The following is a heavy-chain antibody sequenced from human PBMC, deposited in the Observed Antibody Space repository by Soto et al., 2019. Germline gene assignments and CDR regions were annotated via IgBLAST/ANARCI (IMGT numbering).Heavy chain of an antibody. D-gene: IGHD6-19*01. CDR2: IWYDGSNK. Sequence: PGGSLRLSCAASGFTFSSYGMHWVRQAPGKGLEWVAVIWYDGSNKYYADSVKGRFTISRDNSKNTLYLQMNSLRAEDTAVYYCARDRGSIAVASNWFDPWGQGTPVTVSS. CDR1: GFTFSSYG. J-gene: IGHJ5*02. CDR3: ARDRGSIAVASNWFDP. V-gene: IGHV3-33*01.